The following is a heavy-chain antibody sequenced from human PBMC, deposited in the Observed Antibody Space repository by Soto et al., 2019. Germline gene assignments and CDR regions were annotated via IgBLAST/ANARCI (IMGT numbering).Heavy chain of an antibody. CDR2: IYHSGST. CDR3: ARVPSP. V-gene: IGHV4-30-2*01. Sequence: PSESLSLTWIFSFVSISSGAFSLSWIGQPRRKGLEWIAYIYHSGSTYYNPSLKSRVTISVDRSKNQFSVKLSSVTAADTAVYYCARVPSPWGQGTLVTVSS. J-gene: IGHJ5*02. CDR1: FVSISSGAFS.